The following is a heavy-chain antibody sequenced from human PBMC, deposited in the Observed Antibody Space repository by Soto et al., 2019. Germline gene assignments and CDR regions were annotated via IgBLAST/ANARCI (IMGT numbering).Heavy chain of an antibody. CDR1: GGSISSSSYY. CDR2: IYYSGST. J-gene: IGHJ4*02. D-gene: IGHD3-10*01. V-gene: IGHV4-39*01. CDR3: ARQESGDTMVRGEVDY. Sequence: SETLSLTCTVSGGSISSSSYYWGWIRQPPGKGLEWIGSIYYSGSTYYNSSLKSRVTISVDTSKNQFSLKLSSVTAADTAVYYCARQESGDTMVRGEVDYWGQGTLGTVSS.